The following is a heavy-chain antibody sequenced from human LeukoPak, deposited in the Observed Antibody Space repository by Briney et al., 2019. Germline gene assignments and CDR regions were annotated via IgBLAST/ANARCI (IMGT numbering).Heavy chain of an antibody. CDR1: GGSISSYY. V-gene: IGHV4-59*01. Sequence: SETLSLTCTVSGGSISSYYWSWIRQPPGKGLEWIGYIYYSGSTNYNPSLKSRVTMSVDTSKNQFSLKLSSVTAADTAVYYCAREVAGSGLSYNWFDPWGQGTLVTVSS. CDR3: AREVAGSGLSYNWFDP. J-gene: IGHJ5*02. CDR2: IYYSGST. D-gene: IGHD6-19*01.